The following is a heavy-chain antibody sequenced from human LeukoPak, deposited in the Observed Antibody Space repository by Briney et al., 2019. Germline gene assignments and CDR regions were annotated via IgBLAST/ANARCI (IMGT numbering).Heavy chain of an antibody. J-gene: IGHJ4*01. Sequence: SETLSQTRSVCGGSISCGPYHWGSIRQPPGKGLEWIGSIHYSGSTYYNPSLMSRVTLFVDTSKNQFSLKLSFVTAADTALYYCSRYCSRTICSGFDNWGQGTMVTVSS. CDR3: SRYCSRTICSGFDN. CDR1: GGSISCGPYH. D-gene: IGHD2-2*01. V-gene: IGHV4-39*01. CDR2: IHYSGST.